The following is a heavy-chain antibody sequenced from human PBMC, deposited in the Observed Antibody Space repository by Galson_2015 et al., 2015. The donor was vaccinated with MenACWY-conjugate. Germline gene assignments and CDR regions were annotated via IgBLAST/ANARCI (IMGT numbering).Heavy chain of an antibody. D-gene: IGHD3-16*01. CDR3: AKMSTGGGT. J-gene: IGHJ5*02. V-gene: IGHV3-9*01. CDR1: GFTFDDYA. Sequence: SLRLSCAASGFTFDDYAMHWVRQVPGKGLEWFSGISWNSGTIGYADSVKGRFTISRDNAKKSLYLQMNSLRAEDTALYYCAKMSTGGGTWGRGTLVTVSS. CDR2: ISWNSGTI.